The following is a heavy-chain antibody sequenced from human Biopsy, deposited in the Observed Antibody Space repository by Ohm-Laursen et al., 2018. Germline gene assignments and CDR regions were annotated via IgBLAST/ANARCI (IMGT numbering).Heavy chain of an antibody. CDR2: ISWNSGIK. V-gene: IGHV3-9*01. D-gene: IGHD3-3*01. Sequence: SLRLSCSASGFTFSDNAMHWVRQAPGKGLEWVSVISWNSGIKDYADSVKGRFAISRDNAKNSLYLQRSSLRAEDTASYYCTKARGRCLEWVDPFDIWGQGTMVTVSS. J-gene: IGHJ3*02. CDR1: GFTFSDNA. CDR3: TKARGRCLEWVDPFDI.